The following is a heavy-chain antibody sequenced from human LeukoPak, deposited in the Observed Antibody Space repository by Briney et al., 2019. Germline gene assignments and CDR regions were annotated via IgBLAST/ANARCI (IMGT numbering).Heavy chain of an antibody. CDR2: INPNSGGT. V-gene: IGHV1-2*02. J-gene: IGHJ4*02. CDR1: GYTFTGYY. CDR3: ARGGETSSWSLYYPDY. D-gene: IGHD6-13*01. Sequence: ASVKVSCKASGYTFTGYYMYWVRQAPGQGLEWMGWINPNSGGTNYAQKFQDRVTMTRDTSISTAYIELSRLKPDDTAVYYCARGGETSSWSLYYPDYWGQGTLVTVSS.